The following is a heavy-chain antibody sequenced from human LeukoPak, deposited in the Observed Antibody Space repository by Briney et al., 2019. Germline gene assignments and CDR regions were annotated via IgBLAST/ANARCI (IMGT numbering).Heavy chain of an antibody. CDR2: ISWNSVNR. V-gene: IGHV3-9*01. CDR1: GFIFDNYG. D-gene: IGHD1-26*01. J-gene: IGHJ4*02. Sequence: VQLGGSLRLSCSASGFIFDNYGMHWVRQFPGKDLEWVAGISWNSVNRDYGDSVKGRFTISRDNAKNSLYLQMNSLRAEDTAVYYCARDQGVGATTPDFDYWGQGTLVTVSS. CDR3: ARDQGVGATTPDFDY.